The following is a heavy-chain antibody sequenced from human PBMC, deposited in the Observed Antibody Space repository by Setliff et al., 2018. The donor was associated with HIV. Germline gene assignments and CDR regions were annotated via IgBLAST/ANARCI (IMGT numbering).Heavy chain of an antibody. CDR1: GASFTTHY. CDR3: TRLAGGYADY. CDR2: ISTSGST. J-gene: IGHJ4*02. D-gene: IGHD5-12*01. V-gene: IGHV4-4*09. Sequence: SETLSLTCTVSGASFTTHYWSLIRQPPGKGLEWIGCISTSGSTNYNPSLKSRVTLSIDMSKNQFSLKVSSVTAADTAVYYCTRLAGGYADYWGQGTLVTVSS.